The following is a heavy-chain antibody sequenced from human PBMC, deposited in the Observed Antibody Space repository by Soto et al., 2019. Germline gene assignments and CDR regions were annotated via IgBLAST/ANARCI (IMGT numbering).Heavy chain of an antibody. CDR1: GGTFSSYA. Sequence: QVQLVQSGAEVKKPGSSVKVSCKASGGTFSSYAISWVRQAPGQGLEWMGGIIPIFGTANYAQKFQGRVTITADESTSTADMELSSLRSEDTAVYCSGGSCYFLPGIDYWGQGTLVTVSS. D-gene: IGHD2-15*01. V-gene: IGHV1-69*12. CDR2: IIPIFGTA. J-gene: IGHJ4*02. CDR3: GGSCYFLPGIDY.